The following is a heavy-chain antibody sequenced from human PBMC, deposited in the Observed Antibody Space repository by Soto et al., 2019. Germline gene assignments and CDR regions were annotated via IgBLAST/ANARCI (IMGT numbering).Heavy chain of an antibody. D-gene: IGHD3-10*01. CDR3: ARKDYYGAGVYYFDH. V-gene: IGHV1-3*01. CDR2: INAANGDT. J-gene: IGHJ4*02. Sequence: ASVKVSCKASGYTFTAYPMHWVRQAPGQRLEWMGWINAANGDTGYSQKFHDRVTFTRDTSATTVYMELSSQTSEDTAVYYCARKDYYGAGVYYFDHWGQGTLVTVSS. CDR1: GYTFTAYP.